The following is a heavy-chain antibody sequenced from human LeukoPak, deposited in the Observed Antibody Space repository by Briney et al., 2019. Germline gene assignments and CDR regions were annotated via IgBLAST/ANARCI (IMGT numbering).Heavy chain of an antibody. J-gene: IGHJ5*02. V-gene: IGHV1-69*06. CDR3: ARGQEYGATYTRFDP. CDR1: GGTFSRYA. Sequence: ASVKVSCKASGGTFSRYAISWVQQAPGQGLEWMGGIFPIFGTANYTQKFQGRVTITVDTSTSKASMELSSVTSADTAVYYCARGQEYGATYTRFDPWGQGTLVTVSS. D-gene: IGHD4/OR15-4a*01. CDR2: IFPIFGTA.